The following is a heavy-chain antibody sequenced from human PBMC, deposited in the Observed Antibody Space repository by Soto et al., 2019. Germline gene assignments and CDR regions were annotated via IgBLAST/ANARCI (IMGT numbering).Heavy chain of an antibody. V-gene: IGHV4-61*01. J-gene: IGHJ3*02. CDR1: GGSVSSGSYY. CDR3: ARVLRFLEWFYGAFDI. CDR2: IYYSGST. Sequence: SETLSLTCTVSGGSVSSGSYYWSWIRQPPGKGLEWIGYIYYSGSTNYNPSLKSRVTISVDTSKNQFSLKLSSVTAEDTAVYYCARVLRFLEWFYGAFDIWGQGTMVTVSS. D-gene: IGHD3-3*01.